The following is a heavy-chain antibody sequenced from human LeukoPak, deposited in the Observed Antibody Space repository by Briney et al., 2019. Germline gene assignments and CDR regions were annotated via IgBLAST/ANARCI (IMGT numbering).Heavy chain of an antibody. J-gene: IGHJ4*02. Sequence: GGSLRLSCAASGFTFSSYWMSWVRQAPGKGLEWVSYISSSGSTIYYADSVKGRFTISRDNAKNSLYLQMNSLRAEDTALYYCAKDLWVAAAGMEGGFDYWGQGTLVTVSS. CDR1: GFTFSSYW. CDR3: AKDLWVAAAGMEGGFDY. V-gene: IGHV3-48*04. CDR2: ISSSGSTI. D-gene: IGHD6-13*01.